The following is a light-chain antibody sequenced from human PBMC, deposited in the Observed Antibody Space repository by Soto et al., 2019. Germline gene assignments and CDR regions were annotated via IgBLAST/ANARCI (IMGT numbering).Light chain of an antibody. CDR3: SSYAGVFYV. CDR2: EVS. Sequence: QSALTQPPSASGSPGQSVTISCTGTSSDVGGYNYVSWYQQHPGKAPKLMISEVSKRPSGVPDRFSGSKSGNAASLTVSGLQAEDEADYYCSSYAGVFYVFGTGTKVTVL. CDR1: SSDVGGYNY. J-gene: IGLJ1*01. V-gene: IGLV2-8*01.